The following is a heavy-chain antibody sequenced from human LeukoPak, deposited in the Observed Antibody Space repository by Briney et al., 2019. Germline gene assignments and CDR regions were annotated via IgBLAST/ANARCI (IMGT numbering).Heavy chain of an antibody. CDR1: GYTFTSYD. Sequence: ASVKVSCKASGYTFTSYDINWVRQATGQGLEWMGWMNPNSGNTGYAQKFQGRVTMTRNTSISTAYMELSSLRSEDTAVYYCARGAKVKRGGYAPRNTNYYYYYMDVWGKGTTVTISS. V-gene: IGHV1-8*01. CDR2: MNPNSGNT. CDR3: ARGAKVKRGGYAPRNTNYYYYYMDV. D-gene: IGHD5-12*01. J-gene: IGHJ6*03.